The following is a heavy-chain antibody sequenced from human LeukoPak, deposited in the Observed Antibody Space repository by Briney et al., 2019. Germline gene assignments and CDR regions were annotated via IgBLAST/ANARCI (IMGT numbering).Heavy chain of an antibody. CDR1: GYNLIELS. V-gene: IGHV1-24*01. CDR2: FDPEDSKT. D-gene: IGHD3-3*01. J-gene: IGHJ4*02. Sequence: PGASVKVSCKVSGYNLIELSMHWVRQAPGKGLEWMGGFDPEDSKTLNAQKFQGRVTMTEDTSTDTAYMELSSLRSEDTAVYFCATSVDGLVTIRTYFEHWGQGTPVTVSS. CDR3: ATSVDGLVTIRTYFEH.